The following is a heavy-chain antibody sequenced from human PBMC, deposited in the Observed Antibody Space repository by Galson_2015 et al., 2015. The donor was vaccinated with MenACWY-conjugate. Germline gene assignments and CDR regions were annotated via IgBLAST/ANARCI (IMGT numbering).Heavy chain of an antibody. CDR3: AGRNSSGGRGDFDY. CDR2: INPSSGTT. D-gene: IGHD2-15*01. CDR1: GYTSTTDS. J-gene: IGHJ4*02. Sequence: SVKVSCKASGYTSTTDSIHWVRRAPGQGLEWMGRINPSSGTTTYAQKFQGRVTMTRDTSYMELYSLRSEDTAVCYCAGRNSSGGRGDFDYWGQGTLVTVSS. V-gene: IGHV1-46*01.